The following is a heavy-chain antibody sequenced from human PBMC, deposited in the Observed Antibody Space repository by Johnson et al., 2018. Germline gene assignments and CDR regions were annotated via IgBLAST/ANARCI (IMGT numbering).Heavy chain of an antibody. CDR1: GFTFSRYW. Sequence: VQLQESGGGLVQPGGSLRLSCAASGFTFSRYWMHWVCQAPEKGQEWVADIKCDGSEKYYVDSVKGRLTISRDNAKDSMDLQMNSLRAEDTAVYYCARGPWGNSLYMDVWGKGTTVTVSS. V-gene: IGHV3-52*01. J-gene: IGHJ6*03. CDR2: IKCDGSEK. CDR3: ARGPWGNSLYMDV. D-gene: IGHD2/OR15-2a*01.